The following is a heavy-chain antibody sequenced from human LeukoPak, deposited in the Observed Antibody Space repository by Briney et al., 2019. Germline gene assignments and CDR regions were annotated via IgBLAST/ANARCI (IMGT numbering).Heavy chain of an antibody. V-gene: IGHV1-2*02. D-gene: IGHD5-12*01. CDR2: INPNSGGT. Sequence: ASVKVSCKASGYTFIGYYMHWVRQAAGQGLDWMGWINPNSGGTNYAQEFQGRVTMTRDTFLNPAYMELSSLRSEDTAVYYCARGVRRVATNRKLYYYYYYMDVWGKGTTVTVSS. CDR3: ARGVRRVATNRKLYYYYYYMDV. CDR1: GYTFIGYY. J-gene: IGHJ6*03.